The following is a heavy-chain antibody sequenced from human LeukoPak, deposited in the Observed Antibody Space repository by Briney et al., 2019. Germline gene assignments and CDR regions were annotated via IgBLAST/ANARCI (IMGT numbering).Heavy chain of an antibody. CDR1: SGSFSAYS. Sequence: TSETLSLTCAVYSGSFSAYSWNWSPQPPGKGLEWIGEINHSGSTNYNPSLKSRVTISVDPSKTEYSLKLSSVTAADTAVYYCGRSRIAAPGPTHWGQGTLVTVSS. CDR3: GRSRIAAPGPTH. V-gene: IGHV4-34*01. CDR2: INHSGST. J-gene: IGHJ4*02. D-gene: IGHD6-13*01.